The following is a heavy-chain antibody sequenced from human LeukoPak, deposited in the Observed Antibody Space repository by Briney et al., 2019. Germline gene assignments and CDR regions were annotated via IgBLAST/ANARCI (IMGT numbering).Heavy chain of an antibody. V-gene: IGHV3-23*01. CDR2: ISSAGGIPT. Sequence: PGGSLRLSCAASGFTFSSYAMSWARQAPGKGLEWVSTISSAGGIPTYYADSVKGLFTISRDNSKNTVYLQMNNLRAEDTAVYYCAKLPHSRGGSYSDYWGQGTLVTVSS. D-gene: IGHD3-10*01. CDR1: GFTFSSYA. J-gene: IGHJ4*02. CDR3: AKLPHSRGGSYSDY.